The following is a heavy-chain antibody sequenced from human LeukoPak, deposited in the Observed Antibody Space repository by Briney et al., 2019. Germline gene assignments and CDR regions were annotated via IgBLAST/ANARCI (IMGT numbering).Heavy chain of an antibody. J-gene: IGHJ2*01. V-gene: IGHV1-8*01. CDR3: ARTYSRYWYFDL. Sequence: GASVKVSCKASGYTFTSYDINWVRQATGQGLEWMGWMNPNSGNTGYAQKFQGRVTMTRNTSISTAYMELSSLRSEDTAVYYCARTYSRYWYFDLWGRGTLVTVSS. CDR1: GYTFTSYD. D-gene: IGHD6-13*01. CDR2: MNPNSGNT.